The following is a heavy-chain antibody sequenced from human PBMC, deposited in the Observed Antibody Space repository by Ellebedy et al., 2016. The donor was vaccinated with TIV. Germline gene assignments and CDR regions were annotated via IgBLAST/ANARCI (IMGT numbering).Heavy chain of an antibody. D-gene: IGHD3-10*01. Sequence: PGGSLRLSCAASGFTFSSYSMNWVRQAPGKGLEWVSYISSISSTIYYADSVKGRFAISRDNAKNSLHLQMNSLRDEDTAVYYCARLDYYGSGSHDFDYWGQGTLVTVSS. CDR3: ARLDYYGSGSHDFDY. J-gene: IGHJ4*02. V-gene: IGHV3-48*02. CDR1: GFTFSSYS. CDR2: ISSISSTI.